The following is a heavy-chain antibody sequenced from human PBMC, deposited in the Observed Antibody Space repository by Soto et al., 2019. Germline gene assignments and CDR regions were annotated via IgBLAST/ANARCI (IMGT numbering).Heavy chain of an antibody. J-gene: IGHJ4*02. Sequence: SETLSLTCTVSGGSISSGDYYWSWIRQPPGKGLEWIGYIYYSGSTYYNPSLKSRVTISVDTSKNQFSLKLSSVTAADTAVYYCARASGDFWSGYVYAWGQGTLVTVSS. CDR2: IYYSGST. CDR3: ARASGDFWSGYVYA. CDR1: GGSISSGDYY. D-gene: IGHD3-3*01. V-gene: IGHV4-30-4*01.